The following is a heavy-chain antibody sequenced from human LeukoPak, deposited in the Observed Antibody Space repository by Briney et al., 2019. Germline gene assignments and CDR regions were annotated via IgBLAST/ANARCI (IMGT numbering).Heavy chain of an antibody. Sequence: GGSLRLSCAASGFTFSSFGIHWVRQAPGEGLEWVAYIGYSGTDTYYADSVKGRFTISRDNSKNTVHLQVNSLRAADTALYSCARDLIERNYYIPFGGKGTWFTVPS. V-gene: IGHV3-30*02. D-gene: IGHD3-22*01. CDR3: ARDLIERNYYIPF. CDR1: GFTFSSFG. J-gene: IGHJ4*02. CDR2: IGYSGTDT.